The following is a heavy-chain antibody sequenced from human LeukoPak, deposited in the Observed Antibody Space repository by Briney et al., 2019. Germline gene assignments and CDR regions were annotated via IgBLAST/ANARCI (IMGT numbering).Heavy chain of an antibody. V-gene: IGHV3-33*03. D-gene: IGHD2/OR15-2a*01. CDR1: GFLVSSCG. J-gene: IGHJ4*02. CDR2: IWSNGINK. Sequence: PGRSLRLSCAASGFLVSSCGMHWVRQAPGKGLEWVAVIWSNGINKYYADSVKGRFTISRDNSKNTLYLQMNSLRVDDTAVYYCTKAPGPFVIGYWGEGTLVSVSS. CDR3: TKAPGPFVIGY.